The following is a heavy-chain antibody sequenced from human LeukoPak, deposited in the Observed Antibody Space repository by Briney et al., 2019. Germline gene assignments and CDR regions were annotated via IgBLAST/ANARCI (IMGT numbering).Heavy chain of an antibody. CDR3: ARTPLPGYNWENWFDP. CDR1: GYTFTGYY. D-gene: IGHD5-12*01. Sequence: GASVKVSCKASGYTFTGYYMHWVRQAPGQGLEWMGWINPNSGGTNYAQKFQGRVTMTRDTSISTAYMELSRLRSDDTAVYYCARTPLPGYNWENWFDPWGQGTLVTVSS. V-gene: IGHV1-2*02. CDR2: INPNSGGT. J-gene: IGHJ5*02.